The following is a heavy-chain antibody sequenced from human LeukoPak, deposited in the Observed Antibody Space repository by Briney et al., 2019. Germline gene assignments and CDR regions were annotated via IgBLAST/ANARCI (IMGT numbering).Heavy chain of an antibody. CDR3: ARDRRFDFWSGYSMPVSPPALGGQYNWFDP. CDR1: GGTFSSYT. CDR2: IIPILGIA. Sequence: SVKVSGKASGGTFSSYTISWVRQAPGQGLEWMGRIIPILGIANYAQKFQGRVTITADKSTSTAYMKLSSLRSEDTAVYYCARDRRFDFWSGYSMPVSPPALGGQYNWFDPWGQGTLVTVPS. V-gene: IGHV1-69*04. J-gene: IGHJ5*02. D-gene: IGHD3-3*01.